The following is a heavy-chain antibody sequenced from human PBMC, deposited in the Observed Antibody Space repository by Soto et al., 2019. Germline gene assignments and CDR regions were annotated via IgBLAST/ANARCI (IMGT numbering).Heavy chain of an antibody. CDR3: ARGTTRYYALDV. D-gene: IGHD1-1*01. CDR2: ITDSGRTT. CDR1: GFTFNNHA. Sequence: GGSLRLSCAASGFTFNNHAMNWVRQAPGKGLEWVSGITDSGRTTYIADSVKGRFTISRDNSKNTVYVQMNSLTAEDTAVYYCARGTTRYYALDVWGQGTPVTVYS. J-gene: IGHJ6*02. V-gene: IGHV3-23*01.